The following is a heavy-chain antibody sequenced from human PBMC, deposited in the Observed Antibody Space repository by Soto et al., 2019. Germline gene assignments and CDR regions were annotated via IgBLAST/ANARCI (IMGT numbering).Heavy chain of an antibody. D-gene: IGHD3-22*01. CDR2: IGSSDNII. Sequence: SLRLSCAASGFTFSDYYMSWIRQAPGKGLEWVSYIGSSDNIIYYADSVKGRFTISRDNAKNSPYLQMNSLRAEDTAVYYCARDLGYYESSGYFDYWGQGTMVTVYS. V-gene: IGHV3-11*01. CDR1: GFTFSDYY. J-gene: IGHJ4*02. CDR3: ARDLGYYESSGYFDY.